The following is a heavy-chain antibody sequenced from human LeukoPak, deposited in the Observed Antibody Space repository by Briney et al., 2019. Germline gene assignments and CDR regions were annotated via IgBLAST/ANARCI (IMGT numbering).Heavy chain of an antibody. J-gene: IGHJ5*02. CDR1: GFTFSSYA. V-gene: IGHV3-23*01. CDR2: ISGSGRST. Sequence: PGGSLRLSCAASGFTFSSYAMSWVRQAPGKGLEWVSAISGSGRSTYYADSVKGRFTISRDNSKNTLYLQMNSLRAEDTAVYYCAKDGYSSSWYNWFDPWGQGTLVTVSS. CDR3: AKDGYSSSWYNWFDP. D-gene: IGHD6-13*01.